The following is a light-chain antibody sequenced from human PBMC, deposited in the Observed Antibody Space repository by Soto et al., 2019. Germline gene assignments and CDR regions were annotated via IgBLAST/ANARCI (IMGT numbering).Light chain of an antibody. CDR1: SSDVGNYNL. CDR2: EGS. V-gene: IGLV2-23*01. CDR3: CSYAGSSLYV. Sequence: QSALTQPASASGSPGQSITISRTGTSSDVGNYNLVSWYQQHPGKAPKLMIYEGSKRPSGVSNRFSGSKSGNTASLTISGLQAEDEADYYCCSYAGSSLYVFGTGTKVTVL. J-gene: IGLJ1*01.